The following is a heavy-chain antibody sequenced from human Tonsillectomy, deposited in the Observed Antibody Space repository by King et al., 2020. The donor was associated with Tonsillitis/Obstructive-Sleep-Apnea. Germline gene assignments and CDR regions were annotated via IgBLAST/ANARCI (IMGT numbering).Heavy chain of an antibody. Sequence: DVQLVESGGGLVKPGGSLRLYCADSGFTFRRYSMNWGRQAPGKGLECVSSISSRSGYIYYADAENGGFTISIDNAKNSLYMQMNSLRAEDTAVYYCARSYYDFWSGYYQPLDYWGQGTLVTVSS. CDR2: ISSRSGYI. D-gene: IGHD3-3*01. J-gene: IGHJ4*02. CDR1: GFTFRRYS. V-gene: IGHV3-21*01. CDR3: ARSYYDFWSGYYQPLDY.